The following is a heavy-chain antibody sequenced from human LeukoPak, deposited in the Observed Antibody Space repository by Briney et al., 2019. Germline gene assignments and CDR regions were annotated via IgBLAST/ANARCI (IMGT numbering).Heavy chain of an antibody. Sequence: ASVKVSCKTSGYTFTGYYMHWVRQAPGQGLEWMGIINPSGGSTSYAQKFQGRVTMIRDTSTSTVYMELSSLRSEDTAVYYCARVGGNSPTFDYWGQGTLVTVSS. V-gene: IGHV1-46*01. D-gene: IGHD4-23*01. J-gene: IGHJ4*02. CDR3: ARVGGNSPTFDY. CDR2: INPSGGST. CDR1: GYTFTGYY.